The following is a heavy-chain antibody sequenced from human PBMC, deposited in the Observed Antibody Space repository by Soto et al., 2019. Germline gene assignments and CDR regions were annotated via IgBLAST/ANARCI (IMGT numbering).Heavy chain of an antibody. CDR3: ASSSSSSFYYYYGMNV. CDR2: ISASAGST. CDR1: GFPFSTNA. D-gene: IGHD6-13*01. Sequence: GGSLRLSCAASGFPFSTNAMTWVRQAPGKGLEWVSSISASAGSTYYADSVKGRFTIFRDNSKNTLYLQMNSLRAEDTAIYYCASSSSSSFYYYYGMNVWGQGTTVTVSS. J-gene: IGHJ6*02. V-gene: IGHV3-23*01.